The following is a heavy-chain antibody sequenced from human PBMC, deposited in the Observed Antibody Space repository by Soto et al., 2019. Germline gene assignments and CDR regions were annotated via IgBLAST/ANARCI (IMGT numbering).Heavy chain of an antibody. CDR1: GYTFTGYY. Sequence: ASVKVTCKASGYTFTGYYMHWVRQATGQGLEWMGWINPNSGGTNYAQKFQGWVTMTRDTSISTAYMELSRLRSDDTAVYYCARDRSSGGLYYYGSGSYGNWFDPWGQGTLVTVSS. CDR2: INPNSGGT. CDR3: ARDRSSGGLYYYGSGSYGNWFDP. V-gene: IGHV1-2*04. D-gene: IGHD3-10*01. J-gene: IGHJ5*02.